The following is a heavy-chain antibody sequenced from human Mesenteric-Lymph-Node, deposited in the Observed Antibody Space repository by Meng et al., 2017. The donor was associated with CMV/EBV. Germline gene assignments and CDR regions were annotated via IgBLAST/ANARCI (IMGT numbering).Heavy chain of an antibody. J-gene: IGHJ6*02. CDR3: ASGYSVYYGMDV. V-gene: IGHV3-30*02. CDR2: IRTDGSDR. D-gene: IGHD4-23*01. Sequence: GESLKISCTASGFTFKNFGMHWVRQAPGKGLEWVAFIRTDGSDRYYADSVKGRFTISRDNPKNSLFLQMNSLRAEDTAVYYCASGYSVYYGMDVWGQGTTVTVSS. CDR1: GFTFKNFG.